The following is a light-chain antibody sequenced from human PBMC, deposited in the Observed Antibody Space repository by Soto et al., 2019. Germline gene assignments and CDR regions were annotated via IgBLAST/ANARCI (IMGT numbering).Light chain of an antibody. CDR1: PTVSGDY. CDR3: QQYGSSPPYT. CDR2: GSS. J-gene: IGKJ2*01. V-gene: IGKV3-20*01. Sequence: EIVLTQSPRILSLSPGERATLSCRASPTVSGDYFAWYQQKPGQSPRLLIYGSSDRATGIPDRFSGSGSGTDLTLTINRVEPEDFAVYYCQQYGSSPPYTFGQGTTLEI.